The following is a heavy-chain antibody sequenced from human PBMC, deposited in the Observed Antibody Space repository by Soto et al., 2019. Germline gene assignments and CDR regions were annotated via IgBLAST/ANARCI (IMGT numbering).Heavy chain of an antibody. V-gene: IGHV4-34*01. CDR3: TREQSDDNYFDP. Sequence: PPETLSLTCAVYGGSFSGYYWSWIRQPPGTGLEWIGEINHSGSTNYNPSLKSRVTISVDTSKNQFSLKLSSVTAADTAVYYCTREQSDDNYFDPWGQGTLVTVSS. CDR2: INHSGST. J-gene: IGHJ5*02. CDR1: GGSFSGYY. D-gene: IGHD6-19*01.